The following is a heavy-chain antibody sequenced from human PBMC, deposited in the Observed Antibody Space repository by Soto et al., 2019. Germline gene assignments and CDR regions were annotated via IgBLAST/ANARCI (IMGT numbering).Heavy chain of an antibody. CDR3: ARDPGSHLVGTVPAHATDL. V-gene: IGHV1-2*02. CDR2: INPNSGGT. J-gene: IGHJ5*02. CDR1: GYTYTGYD. Sequence: ASVKVCCKASGYTYTGYDMPWVRPAPGQGLEWMGWINPNSGGTNSAQKFQGRVTMTRDTSISTAYMELSTLRSDDTAVYYCARDPGSHLVGTVPAHATDLWGQGTMVTVSS. D-gene: IGHD4-17*01.